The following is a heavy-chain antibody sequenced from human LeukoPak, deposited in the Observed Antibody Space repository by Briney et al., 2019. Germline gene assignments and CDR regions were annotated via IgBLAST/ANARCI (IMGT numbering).Heavy chain of an antibody. CDR1: GCTFSSYW. Sequence: GGSLRLSCAASGCTFSSYWMAWVRQAPGKGLEWVANIKEDGSDKYYLDSVKGRFTISRDNAKNSLYLQMNSLRAEDTAVYYWARVGHYSDSGGYYHDAFDIWGRGTVVTVSS. D-gene: IGHD3-22*01. CDR3: ARVGHYSDSGGYYHDAFDI. CDR2: IKEDGSDK. J-gene: IGHJ3*02. V-gene: IGHV3-7*04.